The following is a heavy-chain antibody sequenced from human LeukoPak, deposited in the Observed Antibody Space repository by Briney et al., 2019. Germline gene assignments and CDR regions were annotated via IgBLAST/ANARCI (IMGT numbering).Heavy chain of an antibody. Sequence: GGSLRLSCAASGFTFDDYGRSWVRQAPGKGLEWVSGINWNGGSTGYADSVKGRFTISRDNAKNSLYLQMNSLRAEDTALYYCAREGTSGYPTYYYYYYMDVWGKGTTVTVSS. CDR2: INWNGGST. D-gene: IGHD3-22*01. CDR3: AREGTSGYPTYYYYYYMDV. J-gene: IGHJ6*03. CDR1: GFTFDDYG. V-gene: IGHV3-20*04.